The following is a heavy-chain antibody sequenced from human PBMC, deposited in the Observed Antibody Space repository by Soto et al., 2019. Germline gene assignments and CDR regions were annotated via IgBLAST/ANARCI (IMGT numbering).Heavy chain of an antibody. CDR2: ITYDGSNK. Sequence: QVQLAESGGGVVQPGRSLRLSCAASGFTFSSYGMHWVRQAPDKGLEWVAVITYDGSNKYYADSVKGRFTVSRDNSKNTLYLQMNSVRAEDTAVYYCAKDYGYCSGGSCYSSGWFDPWGQGTLVTVSS. CDR3: AKDYGYCSGGSCYSSGWFDP. J-gene: IGHJ5*02. D-gene: IGHD2-15*01. V-gene: IGHV3-30*18. CDR1: GFTFSSYG.